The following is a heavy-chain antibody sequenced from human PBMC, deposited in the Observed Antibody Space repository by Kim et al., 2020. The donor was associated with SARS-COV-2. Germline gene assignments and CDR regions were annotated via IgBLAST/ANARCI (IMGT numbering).Heavy chain of an antibody. CDR2: ISGSGAAT. V-gene: IGHV3-23*01. J-gene: IGHJ4*02. Sequence: GGSLRLSCAASVFTFSSYAMSWVRQTPGKGLEWVSVISGSGAATYYADSVKGRFTISRDNSMNTLYLQVNSLRAEDTAVYYCAKLTGFWSGYYTFDYWGQGTLVTVSS. D-gene: IGHD3-3*01. CDR3: AKLTGFWSGYYTFDY. CDR1: VFTFSSYA.